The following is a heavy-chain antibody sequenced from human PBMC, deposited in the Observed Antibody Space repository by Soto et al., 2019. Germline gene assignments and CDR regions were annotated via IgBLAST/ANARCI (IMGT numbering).Heavy chain of an antibody. CDR1: GFTFSSYA. CDR2: ISGSGGST. D-gene: IGHD2-2*01. V-gene: IGHV3-23*01. Sequence: VQLLESGGGLVQPGGSLRLSCAASGFTFSSYAMSWVRQAPGKGLEWVSAISGSGGSTYYADSVKGRFTISRDNSKNTLYLQMNSLRAEDTAVYYCAKDHPEYIVVVPAAPPNYYYYMDVWGKGTTVTVSS. J-gene: IGHJ6*03. CDR3: AKDHPEYIVVVPAAPPNYYYYMDV.